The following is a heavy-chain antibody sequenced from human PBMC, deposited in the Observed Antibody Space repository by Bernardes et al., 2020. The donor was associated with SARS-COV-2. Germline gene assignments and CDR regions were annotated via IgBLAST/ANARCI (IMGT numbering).Heavy chain of an antibody. Sequence: GSLRLSCAASGFTFSNAWMSWVRQAPGKGLEWVSSISSSTTYIYYADSVRGRFTISRDNAKSSLYLQMNSLRAEDTAVYYCARDPWKYSGRYRFYFDYWGQGTLVTVSS. V-gene: IGHV3-21*01. CDR3: ARDPWKYSGRYRFYFDY. CDR2: ISSSTTYI. CDR1: GFTFSNAW. J-gene: IGHJ4*02. D-gene: IGHD1-26*01.